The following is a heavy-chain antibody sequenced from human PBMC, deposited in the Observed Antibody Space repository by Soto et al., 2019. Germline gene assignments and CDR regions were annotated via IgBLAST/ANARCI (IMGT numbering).Heavy chain of an antibody. CDR2: ISYDGSNK. V-gene: IGHV3-30-3*01. J-gene: IGHJ4*02. CDR3: ARELPGIEVEGFDY. D-gene: IGHD6-19*01. CDR1: GFTFSSYA. Sequence: QVQLVESGGGVVQPGRSLRLSCAASGFTFSSYAMHWVRQAPGKGLECVAVISYDGSNKYYADSVKGRFTISRDNSKNTLYLQMNSLRAEDTDVYYCARELPGIEVEGFDYWGQGTLVTVSS.